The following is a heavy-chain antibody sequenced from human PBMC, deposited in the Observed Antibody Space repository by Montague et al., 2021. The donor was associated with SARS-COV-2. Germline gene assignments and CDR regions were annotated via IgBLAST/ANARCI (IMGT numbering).Heavy chain of an antibody. J-gene: IGHJ6*02. CDR3: ARHAGGNYYGLDV. D-gene: IGHD3-10*01. CDR2: IYSSGFT. V-gene: IGHV4-59*08. Sequence: SETLFLTCTVSGGSINGYYWSWIRQPPGKGLEWIGYIYSSGFTSYNPSLKSRVTISRDTSKNHYSLRVISVTATDTAVYYCARHAGGNYYGLDVWGQGTTVTVSS. CDR1: GGSINGYY.